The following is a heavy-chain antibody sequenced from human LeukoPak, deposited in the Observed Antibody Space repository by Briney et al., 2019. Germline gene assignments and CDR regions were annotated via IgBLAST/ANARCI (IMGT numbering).Heavy chain of an antibody. V-gene: IGHV5-51*01. CDR1: GYNFATNW. CDR3: ARRVTAHSPDWFDP. D-gene: IGHD2-21*02. Sequence: GESLKISCKGSGYNFATNWIGWVRQMPGKGLEWMGIIYPGDSDTKYSPSFQGHVTISADKSINTAWLQWSSLEASDTGMYYCARRVTAHSPDWFDPWGQGTLVTVSS. J-gene: IGHJ5*02. CDR2: IYPGDSDT.